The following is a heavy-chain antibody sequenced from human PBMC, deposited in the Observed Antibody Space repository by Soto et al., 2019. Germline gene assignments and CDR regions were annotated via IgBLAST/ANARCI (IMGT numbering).Heavy chain of an antibody. CDR3: ARGRAGYCSSTSCYGDYYDGMDV. V-gene: IGHV4-34*01. CDR2: INHSGST. J-gene: IGHJ6*02. CDR1: GGSFSGYY. Sequence: QVQLQQWGAGLLKPSETLSLTCAVYGGSFSGYYWSWIRQPPGKGLEWIGEINHSGSTNYNPSLKSRVTISVDTSKNQFSLKLSSVTAADTAVYYCARGRAGYCSSTSCYGDYYDGMDVWGQGTTVTVSS. D-gene: IGHD2-2*01.